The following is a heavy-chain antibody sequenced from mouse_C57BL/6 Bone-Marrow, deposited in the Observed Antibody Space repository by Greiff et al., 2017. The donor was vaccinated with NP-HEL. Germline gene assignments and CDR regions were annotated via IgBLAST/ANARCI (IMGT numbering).Heavy chain of an antibody. CDR2: IGPGSGSP. D-gene: IGHD1-1*01. V-gene: IGHV1-77*01. J-gene: IGHJ2*01. CDR3: AIYYGSSYVYFDY. Sequence: VKLQESGAELVKPGASVKISCKASGYTFTDYYINWVKQRPGQGLEWIGKIGPGSGSPYYNEKFKGKATLTADKSSSTAYMQLSSLTSEDSAVYFCAIYYGSSYVYFDYWGQGTTLTVSS. CDR1: GYTFTDYY.